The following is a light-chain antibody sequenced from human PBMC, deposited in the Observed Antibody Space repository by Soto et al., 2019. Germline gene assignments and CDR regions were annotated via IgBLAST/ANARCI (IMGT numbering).Light chain of an antibody. V-gene: IGLV2-8*01. CDR1: SSDVGGYNY. Sequence: QSALTQPPSASGSPGQSVTISCTGTSSDVGGYNYVSWYQQHPGKAPKLMIYEVTKRPSGVPDRFSGSKSGNTASLTVSGLQAEDEADYYCQTWGTGFQVFGGGTKVTVL. J-gene: IGLJ2*01. CDR3: QTWGTGFQV. CDR2: EVT.